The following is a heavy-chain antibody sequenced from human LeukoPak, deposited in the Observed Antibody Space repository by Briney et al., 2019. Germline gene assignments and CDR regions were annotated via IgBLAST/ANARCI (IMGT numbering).Heavy chain of an antibody. CDR3: ARGRYYGSGSDSFDY. CDR1: GGSISSYY. V-gene: IGHV4-4*07. CDR2: IYTSGST. Sequence: PSETLSLTCTVSGGSISSYYWSWIRQPAGKGLEWIGRIYTSGSTNYNPSLKSRVTMSVDTSKNQFSLKLSSVTAADTAVYYCARGRYYGSGSDSFDYWGQGTLVTVSS. J-gene: IGHJ4*02. D-gene: IGHD3-10*01.